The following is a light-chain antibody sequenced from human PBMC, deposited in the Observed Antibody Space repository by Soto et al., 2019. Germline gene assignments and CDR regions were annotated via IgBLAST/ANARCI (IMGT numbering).Light chain of an antibody. CDR3: TSHAGTINFPYI. Sequence: QSALTQPRSASGSPGQSVTISCTGTSSDVGAYNYVSWYQHHPGKAPKLLVYEVNKRPSGVPDRFSGSKSGNTASLTVSGLQAEDEADYSCTSHAGTINFPYISGTGTKVTVL. CDR1: SSDVGAYNY. V-gene: IGLV2-8*01. CDR2: EVN. J-gene: IGLJ1*01.